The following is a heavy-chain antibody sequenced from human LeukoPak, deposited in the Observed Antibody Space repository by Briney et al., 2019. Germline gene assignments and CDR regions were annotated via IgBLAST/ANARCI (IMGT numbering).Heavy chain of an antibody. CDR2: IKPNSGDT. D-gene: IGHD2-2*01. CDR3: ARADSVPAGDYHYWYMDV. J-gene: IGHJ6*03. Sequence: GASVTVSCKASGFTLTDYIHWVRQDPRQGLQWMGWIKPNSGDTDYAQKFQGRVTMTRDTSISTVYMELSSLRSDDTAVYYCARADSVPAGDYHYWYMDVWGKGTTVTVSS. CDR1: GFTLTDY. V-gene: IGHV1-2*02.